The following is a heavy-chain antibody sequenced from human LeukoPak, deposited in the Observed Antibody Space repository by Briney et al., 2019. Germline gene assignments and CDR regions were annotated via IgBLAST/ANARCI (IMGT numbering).Heavy chain of an antibody. Sequence: GGSLRLSCAASGFTFDDYAMHWVRQAPGKGLKWVSGISWNSGSIGYADSVKGRFTISRDNAKNSLYLQMNSLRAEDTAVYYCVRSMATITFSFDYWGQGTLVTVSS. CDR3: VRSMATITFSFDY. V-gene: IGHV3-9*01. J-gene: IGHJ4*02. CDR1: GFTFDDYA. D-gene: IGHD5-24*01. CDR2: ISWNSGSI.